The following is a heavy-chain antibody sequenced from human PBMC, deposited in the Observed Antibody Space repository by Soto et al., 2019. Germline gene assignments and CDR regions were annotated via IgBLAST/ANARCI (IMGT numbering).Heavy chain of an antibody. CDR3: ARGHTYYYDSGGSFDY. D-gene: IGHD3-22*01. V-gene: IGHV4-30-4*01. CDR2: IYYSGST. J-gene: IGHJ4*02. Sequence: SETLSLTCTVSGGSISSGDYYWSWIRQPPGKGLEWIGYIYYSGSTYYNPSLKSRVTISVDTSKNQFPLKLSSVTAADTAVYYCARGHTYYYDSGGSFDYWGQGTLVTVSS. CDR1: GGSISSGDYY.